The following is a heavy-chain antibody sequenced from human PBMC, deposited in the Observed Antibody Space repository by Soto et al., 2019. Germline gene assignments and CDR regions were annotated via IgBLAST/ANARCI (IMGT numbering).Heavy chain of an antibody. CDR1: GYTFNNYG. V-gene: IGHV1-18*01. CDR2: IGPYNGNT. D-gene: IGHD2-15*01. CDR3: ARCYCSGGSCYTCYHFDL. Sequence: QVQLVQSGAEVKKPGASVKVSCKASGYTFNNYGISWVRQAPGQGLEWMGWIGPYNGNTDHAQNFQGRVTMTTDTYTNTAYMELRSLRSDDTDLYYCARCYCSGGSCYTCYHFDLWGRGTLGTVCS. J-gene: IGHJ2*01.